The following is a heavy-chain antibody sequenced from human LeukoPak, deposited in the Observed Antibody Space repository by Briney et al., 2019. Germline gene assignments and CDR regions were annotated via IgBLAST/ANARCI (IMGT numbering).Heavy chain of an antibody. J-gene: IGHJ4*02. D-gene: IGHD4-17*01. V-gene: IGHV4-4*07. CDR3: ARSMTTVRRCDY. CDR1: GGSISSYY. CDR2: IYTSGST. Sequence: SETLSLTCTVSGGSISSYYWSWIRQPAGRGLEWIGRIYTSGSTNYNPSLKSRVTMSVDTSKNQFSLKLSSVTAADTAVYYCARSMTTVRRCDYWGQGTLVTVSS.